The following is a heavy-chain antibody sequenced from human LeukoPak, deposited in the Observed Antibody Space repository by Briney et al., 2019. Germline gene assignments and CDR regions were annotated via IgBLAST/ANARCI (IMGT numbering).Heavy chain of an antibody. CDR1: GFTFSSYE. J-gene: IGHJ4*02. CDR3: ATYRLLDEPSEY. V-gene: IGHV3-48*03. Sequence: GGSLRLSCAASGFTFSSYEMNWVRQAPGKGLEWVSYISSSGSTIYYADSVKGRFTISRDNSKSTVTLQMSSPRVEDTAIYYCATYRLLDEPSEYWGQGTLVTVSS. D-gene: IGHD3-3*02. CDR2: ISSSGSTI.